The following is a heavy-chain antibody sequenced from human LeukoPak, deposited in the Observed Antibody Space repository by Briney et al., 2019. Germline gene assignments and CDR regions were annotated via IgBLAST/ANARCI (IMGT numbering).Heavy chain of an antibody. CDR3: ARDRDDSSGYYYGRVLEY. CDR2: SILMYGTT. J-gene: IGHJ4*02. Sequence: ASVKVSCKASGGTFSRYAISWVRQAPGQGLEWMGGSILMYGTTNYAQKFQGRVTITADESTSTAYMELSSLRSEDTALYYCARDRDDSSGYYYGRVLEYWGQGTLVTVSS. D-gene: IGHD3-22*01. V-gene: IGHV1-69*13. CDR1: GGTFSRYA.